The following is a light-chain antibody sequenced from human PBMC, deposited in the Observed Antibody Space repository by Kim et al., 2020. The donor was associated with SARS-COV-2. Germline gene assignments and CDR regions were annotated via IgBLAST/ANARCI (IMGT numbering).Light chain of an antibody. CDR1: KLGDKY. CDR2: QDS. V-gene: IGLV3-1*01. CDR3: QAWDSSTAAV. J-gene: IGLJ2*01. Sequence: VSPGQTASITCSGDKLGDKYACWYQQKPGQSPGLVIYQDSKRTSGIPERFSGSNSGNTATLTISGTQAMDEADYYCQAWDSSTAAVFGGGTQLTVL.